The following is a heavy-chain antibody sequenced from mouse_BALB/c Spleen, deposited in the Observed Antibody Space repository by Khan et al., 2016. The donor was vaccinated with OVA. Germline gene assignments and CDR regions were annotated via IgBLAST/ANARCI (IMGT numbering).Heavy chain of an antibody. D-gene: IGHD1-1*01. Sequence: QVQLKQSGAELVRPESSVKMSCRAAGYTFTNYWIGWVKQRPGQGLEWIGDIYPGNGNTNYNEKFKGKATLTADTSSSTAYMQLSSLTSEDSAIXYCACSYYYGATYATMDYWGQGTSVTVSS. J-gene: IGHJ4*01. V-gene: IGHV1-63*02. CDR2: IYPGNGNT. CDR1: GYTFTNYW. CDR3: ACSYYYGATYATMDY.